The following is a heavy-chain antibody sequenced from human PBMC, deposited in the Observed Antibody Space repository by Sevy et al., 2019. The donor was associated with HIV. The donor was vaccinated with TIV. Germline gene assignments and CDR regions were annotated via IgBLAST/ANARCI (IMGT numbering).Heavy chain of an antibody. Sequence: ASVKVSCKASGGTFSSYAISWVRQAPRQGLEWIGGIIPIFGTANYAQKFQGRVTITADESTSTAYTELSSLRSEDTAVYYCARSDPRYCSSTSCTEWWFDPWGQGTLVTVSS. CDR3: ARSDPRYCSSTSCTEWWFDP. CDR1: GGTFSSYA. J-gene: IGHJ5*02. D-gene: IGHD2-2*01. CDR2: IIPIFGTA. V-gene: IGHV1-69*13.